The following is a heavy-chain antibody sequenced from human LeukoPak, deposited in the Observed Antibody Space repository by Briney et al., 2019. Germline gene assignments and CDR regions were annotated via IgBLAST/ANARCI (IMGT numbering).Heavy chain of an antibody. Sequence: ASVKVSCKASGYTFSTYYVHWVRQAPGRGLEWMGMIIPSDGFTSYAQKFQGRVTMTRDMSTSTVYMELSSLRSDDTAVYYCAKAGSRLFGVLIPLSFDYWGQGTLITVSS. CDR1: GYTFSTYY. CDR2: IIPSDGFT. J-gene: IGHJ4*02. CDR3: AKAGSRLFGVLIPLSFDY. V-gene: IGHV1-46*01. D-gene: IGHD3-3*01.